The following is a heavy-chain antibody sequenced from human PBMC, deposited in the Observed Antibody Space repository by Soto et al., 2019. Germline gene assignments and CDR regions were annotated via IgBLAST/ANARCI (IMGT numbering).Heavy chain of an antibody. V-gene: IGHV3-30*03. CDR2: ISYDGSNK. J-gene: IGHJ6*02. Sequence: GSLRLSCAASGFTLSRYGMLWVRQPPDKSLEWVAVISYDGSNKYYADSVKGRFTISRDNSKNTLYLQMNSLRAEDTAVYYCARYCSGGSCYTTLPYSYYYGMDVWGQGT. CDR1: GFTLSRYG. CDR3: ARYCSGGSCYTTLPYSYYYGMDV. D-gene: IGHD2-15*01.